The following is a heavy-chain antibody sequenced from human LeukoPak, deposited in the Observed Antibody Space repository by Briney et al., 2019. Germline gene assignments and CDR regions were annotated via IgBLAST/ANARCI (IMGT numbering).Heavy chain of an antibody. J-gene: IGHJ3*01. V-gene: IGHV4-59*01. CDR1: GGSISSYY. D-gene: IGHD6-19*01. CDR3: ARDQAGDGLDV. CDR2: IYYSGST. Sequence: SETLSLTCTVSGGSISSYYWSWIRQPPGKGLEWIGYIYYSGSTNYNPSLKSRVTISVDTSKNQFSLKLSSVTAADTAVYYCARDQAGDGLDVWGRGTMVTVSS.